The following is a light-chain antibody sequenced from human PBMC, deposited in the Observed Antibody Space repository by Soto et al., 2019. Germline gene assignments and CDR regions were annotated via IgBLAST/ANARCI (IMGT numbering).Light chain of an antibody. J-gene: IGKJ5*01. CDR3: HQYDGSPIT. CDR2: GAS. CDR1: HSVGSL. Sequence: EVVMTQSPATLSVSPGERATVSCRASHSVGSLLAWYQQKPGQAPRLLIYGASTRATGIPARFSGDGSGTDFTLTISRLEPEDYAVYYCHQYDGSPITFGQGTRLEIK. V-gene: IGKV3-15*01.